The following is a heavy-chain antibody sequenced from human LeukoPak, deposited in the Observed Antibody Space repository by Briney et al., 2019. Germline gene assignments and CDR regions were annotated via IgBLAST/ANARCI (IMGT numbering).Heavy chain of an antibody. V-gene: IGHV3-73*01. Sequence: GGSLRLSCAASGLTFSGSGIHWVRQASGKGLEWLGRIGRQGDIDRTRYAASLKAKFTISRVDSRNTAYLQMNSLKTEDTAVYYCAGDYNFLTGLNYWGQGTLVTVSS. J-gene: IGHJ4*02. CDR3: AGDYNFLTGLNY. CDR1: GLTFSGSG. CDR2: IGRQGDIDRT. D-gene: IGHD3-9*01.